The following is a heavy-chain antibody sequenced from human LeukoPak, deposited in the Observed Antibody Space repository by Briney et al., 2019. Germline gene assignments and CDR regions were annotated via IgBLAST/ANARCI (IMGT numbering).Heavy chain of an antibody. Sequence: GGSLRLSCAASGFTVSSNYMSWVRQAPGKGLECVSVIYTGGSTYYADSVKGRFTISRDNPKNTLYLQMNSLRAEDTAVYYCASTCSGGSCYSYGFDYWGQGTLVTVSS. CDR2: IYTGGST. V-gene: IGHV3-53*01. CDR3: ASTCSGGSCYSYGFDY. J-gene: IGHJ4*02. D-gene: IGHD2-15*01. CDR1: GFTVSSNY.